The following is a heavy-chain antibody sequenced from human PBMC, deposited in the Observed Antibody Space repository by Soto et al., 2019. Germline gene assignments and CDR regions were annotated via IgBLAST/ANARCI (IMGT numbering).Heavy chain of an antibody. V-gene: IGHV1-58*01. CDR2: IVVGSGNT. CDR1: GFTFTSSA. Sequence: VKVSCKASGFTFTSSAVQWVRQARGQRLEWIGWIVVGSGNTNYAQKFQERVTITRDMSTSTAYMELSSLRSEDTAVYYCAARTHYYYGMDVWGQGTTVTVSS. CDR3: AARTHYYYGMDV. J-gene: IGHJ6*02.